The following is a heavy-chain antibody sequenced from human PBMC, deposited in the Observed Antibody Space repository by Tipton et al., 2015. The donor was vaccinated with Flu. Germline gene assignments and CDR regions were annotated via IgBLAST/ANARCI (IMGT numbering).Heavy chain of an antibody. D-gene: IGHD3-3*01. J-gene: IGHJ5*01. Sequence: LRLSCAANGGSLSGNYWAWIRQAPGKGLEWIGEINHSGSTNYNPSLKSRVTISVDTSKNQFSLKLSSLTAADAALYYCARAIPRSATFGDTRNPIRRGNYFDSWGQGTLVTVSS. CDR1: GGSLSGNY. CDR3: ARAIPRSATFGDTRNPIRRGNYFDS. CDR2: INHSGST. V-gene: IGHV4-34*01.